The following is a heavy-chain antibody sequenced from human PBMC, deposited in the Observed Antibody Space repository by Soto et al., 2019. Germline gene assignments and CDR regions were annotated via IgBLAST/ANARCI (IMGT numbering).Heavy chain of an antibody. CDR3: AGGRYGEY. Sequence: QVHLVQSGAEVKKPGASVKVSCKGSGYGFTTYGITWVRQAPGQGLEWMAWISAHNGNTNYAQKVQGRVTVTRDTSTSTAYMELRSLRYDGTAVYYCAGGRYGEYWGQGALVTVSS. V-gene: IGHV1-18*01. J-gene: IGHJ4*02. CDR2: ISAHNGNT. CDR1: GYGFTTYG. D-gene: IGHD3-10*01.